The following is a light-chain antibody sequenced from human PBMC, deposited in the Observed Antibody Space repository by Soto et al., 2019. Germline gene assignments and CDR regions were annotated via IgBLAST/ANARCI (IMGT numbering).Light chain of an antibody. J-gene: IGKJ3*01. CDR1: ENVRTF. Sequence: EVVLTQSPATLSLSPGERATLSCRASENVRTFVDWYQQKPGQAPRLLIYGASNRATGIPARFSGSGSGTDFTLTISNLEPEDFAVYYCQQYDTYLTFGPGTKVDIK. V-gene: IGKV3-11*01. CDR3: QQYDTYLT. CDR2: GAS.